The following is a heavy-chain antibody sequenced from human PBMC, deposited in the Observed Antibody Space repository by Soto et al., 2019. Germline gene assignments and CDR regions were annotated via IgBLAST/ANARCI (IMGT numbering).Heavy chain of an antibody. CDR3: ATYYYGSGSRDYYYMDV. Sequence: ASETLSLTCTVSGGSISSYYWSWIRQPPGKGLEWIGYIYYSGSTNYNPSLKSRVTISVDTSKNQFSLKLSSVTAADTAVYYCATYYYGSGSRDYYYMDVWGKGTTVTVSS. CDR1: GGSISSYY. J-gene: IGHJ6*03. V-gene: IGHV4-59*08. D-gene: IGHD3-10*01. CDR2: IYYSGST.